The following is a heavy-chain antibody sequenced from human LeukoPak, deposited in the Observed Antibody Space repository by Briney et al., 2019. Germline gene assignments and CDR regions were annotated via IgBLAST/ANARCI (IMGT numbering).Heavy chain of an antibody. J-gene: IGHJ6*03. Sequence: GGSLRLSCAASGFTFSDYYMSWIRQAPGKGLEWVPYISSSGSTIYYADSVKGRFTISRDNAKNSLYLQMNSLRAEDTAVYYCASSSNYYYYMDVWGKGTRSPSP. CDR1: GFTFSDYY. CDR2: ISSSGSTI. D-gene: IGHD6-6*01. CDR3: ASSSNYYYYMDV. V-gene: IGHV3-11*01.